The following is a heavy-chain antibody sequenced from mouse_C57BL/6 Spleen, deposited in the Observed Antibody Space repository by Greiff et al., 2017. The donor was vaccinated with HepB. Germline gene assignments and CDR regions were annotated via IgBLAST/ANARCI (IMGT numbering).Heavy chain of an antibody. D-gene: IGHD4-1*01. V-gene: IGHV1-53*01. CDR1: GYTFTSYW. Sequence: VQLQESGTELVKPGASVKLSCKASGYTFTSYWMHWVKQRPGQGLEWIGNINPSNGGTNYNEKFKSKATLTVDKSSSTAYMQLSSLTSEDSAVYYCARSGGLGRGWYFDVWGTGTTVTVSS. J-gene: IGHJ1*03. CDR3: ARSGGLGRGWYFDV. CDR2: INPSNGGT.